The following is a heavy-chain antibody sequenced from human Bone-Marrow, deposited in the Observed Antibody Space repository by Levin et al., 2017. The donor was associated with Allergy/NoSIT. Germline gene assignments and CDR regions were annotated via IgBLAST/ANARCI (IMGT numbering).Heavy chain of an antibody. CDR3: GLRGGY. V-gene: IGHV3-7*01. CDR2: INQDGSEK. D-gene: IGHD4-17*01. J-gene: IGHJ4*02. Sequence: PGGSLRLSCAASGFTFSNFWMSWVRQAPGKGLEWVANINQDGSEKYYVDSVKGRFTISRDNAKNSLYLQMNSLRAEDTAVYYCGLRGGYWGQGTLVTVSS. CDR1: GFTFSNFW.